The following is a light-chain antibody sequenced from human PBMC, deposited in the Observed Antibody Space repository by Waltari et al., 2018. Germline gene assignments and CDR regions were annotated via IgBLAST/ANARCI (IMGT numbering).Light chain of an antibody. CDR3: QQYSSYPLT. CDR2: GSS. CDR1: PAIRNH. J-gene: IGKJ4*01. Sequence: DIQVTQAPAPLSALVGDRVTITCRASPAIRNHLAWIQQKPGKAPKSLIYGSSTLQSGVPSKFSGSGSGTDFTLTISGLQPEDFATYYCQQYSSYPLTFGGGTKVAIK. V-gene: IGKV1-16*02.